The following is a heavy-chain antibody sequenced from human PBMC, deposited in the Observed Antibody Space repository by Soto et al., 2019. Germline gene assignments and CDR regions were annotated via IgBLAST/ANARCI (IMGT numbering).Heavy chain of an antibody. CDR1: GYTFTSYG. CDR3: ARESGDYDYISADPNWFDP. Sequence: ASVKVSCKASGYTFTSYGISWVRQAPGQGLEWMGWISAYNGNTNYAQKLQGRVTMTTDTSTSTAYMELRSLRSDDTAMYYCARESGDYDYISADPNWFDPWGQGTLVTVSS. J-gene: IGHJ5*02. D-gene: IGHD3-16*01. V-gene: IGHV1-18*01. CDR2: ISAYNGNT.